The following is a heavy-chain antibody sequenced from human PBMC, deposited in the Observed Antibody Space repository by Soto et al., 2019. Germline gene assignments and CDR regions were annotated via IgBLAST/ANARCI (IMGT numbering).Heavy chain of an antibody. V-gene: IGHV4-39*07. CDR3: ARDGGRGYSYNAFDI. CDR1: GGSISSSSYY. CDR2: IYYSGST. D-gene: IGHD5-18*01. Sequence: GSLRLSCTVSGGSISSSSYYWGWIRQPPGKGLEWIGSIYYSGSTYYNPSLKSRVTISVDTSKNQFSLKLSSVTAADTAVYYCARDGGRGYSYNAFDIWGQGTMVTVSS. J-gene: IGHJ3*02.